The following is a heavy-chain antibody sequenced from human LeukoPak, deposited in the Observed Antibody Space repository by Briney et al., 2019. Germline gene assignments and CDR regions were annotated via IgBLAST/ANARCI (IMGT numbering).Heavy chain of an antibody. CDR3: ASTSSNIAAADSADYYYGMDV. Sequence: SETLSLTCTVSGGSISSYYWSWIRQPPGKGLEWIGYIYYSGSTNYNPSPKSRVTISVDTSKNQFSLKLSSVTAADTAVYYCASTSSNIAAADSADYYYGMDVWGQGTTVTVSS. D-gene: IGHD6-13*01. J-gene: IGHJ6*02. V-gene: IGHV4-59*01. CDR2: IYYSGST. CDR1: GGSISSYY.